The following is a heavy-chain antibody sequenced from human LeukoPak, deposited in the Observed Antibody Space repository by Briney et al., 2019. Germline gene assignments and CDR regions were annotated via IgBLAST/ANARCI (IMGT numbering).Heavy chain of an antibody. Sequence: PGGSLRLSCAASGFTFSDYYMSWIRQAPGKGLEWVSYISSSGSTIYYADSVKGRFTISRDNAKNSLYLQMNSLRAEDTAVYYCARVYSPSGEQWLVDVRSDYGMDVWGQGTTVTVSS. CDR1: GFTFSDYY. CDR2: ISSSGSTI. D-gene: IGHD6-19*01. J-gene: IGHJ6*02. V-gene: IGHV3-11*04. CDR3: ARVYSPSGEQWLVDVRSDYGMDV.